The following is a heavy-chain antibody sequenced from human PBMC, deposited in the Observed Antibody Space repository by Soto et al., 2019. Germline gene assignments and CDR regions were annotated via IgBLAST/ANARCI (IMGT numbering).Heavy chain of an antibody. D-gene: IGHD3-10*01. V-gene: IGHV3-30*18. CDR2: ISYDGSNK. CDR3: AKEFRPVWYFDY. J-gene: IGHJ4*02. Sequence: GGSLRLSCAASGFTFSSYGMHWVRQAPGKGLEWVAVISYDGSNKYYADSVKGRFTISRDNSKNTLYLQMNSLRAEDTAVYYCAKEFRPVWYFDYWGQGTLVTVSS. CDR1: GFTFSSYG.